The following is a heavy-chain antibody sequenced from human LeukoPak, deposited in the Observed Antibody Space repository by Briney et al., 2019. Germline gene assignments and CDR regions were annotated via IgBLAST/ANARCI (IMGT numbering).Heavy chain of an antibody. CDR2: MYNSGST. CDR1: GGSISGSY. Sequence: SETLSLTCTVSGGSISGSYWSWIRQLPGKGLEWIAYMYNSGSTNYNPSLKSRVTISIDTSKNQFSLKLSSLTAADTAIYYCARGIVSYGDYGYWGQGILVTVSS. V-gene: IGHV4-59*01. D-gene: IGHD4-17*01. J-gene: IGHJ4*02. CDR3: ARGIVSYGDYGY.